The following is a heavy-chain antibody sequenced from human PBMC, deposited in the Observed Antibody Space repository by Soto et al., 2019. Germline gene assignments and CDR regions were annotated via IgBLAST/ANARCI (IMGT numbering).Heavy chain of an antibody. CDR2: LNHSGST. D-gene: IGHD3-3*01. V-gene: IGHV4-34*01. CDR1: GGSFSGYY. Sequence: VQLQQWGAGLLKPSETLSLTCAVYGGSFSGYYWSWIRQPPGKGLEWIGELNHSGSTNYNPSLKSRVTISVDTSKNQFSLKRSSVTAADTAVYYCARGPVTYYDFWSGYRVGMDVWGQGTTVTVSS. CDR3: ARGPVTYYDFWSGYRVGMDV. J-gene: IGHJ6*02.